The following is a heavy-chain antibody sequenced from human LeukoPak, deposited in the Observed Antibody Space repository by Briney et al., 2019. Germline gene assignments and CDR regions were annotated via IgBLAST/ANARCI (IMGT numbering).Heavy chain of an antibody. CDR3: ARHXAPGTXYYXMDV. Sequence: PSETLSLTCTVSGGSISSYYWSWIRQPPGKGLEWIGYIYYSGSTNYNPSLKSRVTISVDTSKNQFSLKLSSVTAADTAVYYCARHXAPGTXYYXMDVWGQGTTVTVSS. D-gene: IGHD6-13*01. J-gene: IGHJ6*02. CDR2: IYYSGST. CDR1: GGSISSYY. V-gene: IGHV4-59*08.